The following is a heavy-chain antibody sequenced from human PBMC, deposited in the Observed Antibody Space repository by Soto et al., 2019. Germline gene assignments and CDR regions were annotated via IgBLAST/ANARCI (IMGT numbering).Heavy chain of an antibody. CDR2: VRGSGGST. J-gene: IGHJ4*02. Sequence: GGSLRLSCAASGFTFRSYDMSWVRQGPGKGLEWVSDVRGSGGSTYYADSVKGRFTISRDNSKNTVYLQMNSLRAEDTAVHYCAKADGDILIGFDYWGQGTLVTVSS. CDR1: GFTFRSYD. V-gene: IGHV3-23*01. D-gene: IGHD3-9*01. CDR3: AKADGDILIGFDY.